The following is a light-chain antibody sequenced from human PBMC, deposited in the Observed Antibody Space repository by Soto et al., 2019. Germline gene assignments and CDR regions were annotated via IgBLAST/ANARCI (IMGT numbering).Light chain of an antibody. V-gene: IGKV1-5*02. CDR1: QSISGY. J-gene: IGKJ4*01. Sequence: DIQLTQSPSSLSASIGDRVTIICRASQSISGYLNWYQQKPGKAPKPLIYDASSLESGVPSRFSGSGSGTEFTLTISSLQPDDFATYYCQQYNSYPLTLGGGTKVDIK. CDR2: DAS. CDR3: QQYNSYPLT.